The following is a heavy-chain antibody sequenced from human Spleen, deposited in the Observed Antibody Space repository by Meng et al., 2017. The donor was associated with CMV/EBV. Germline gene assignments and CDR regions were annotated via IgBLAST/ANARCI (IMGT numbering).Heavy chain of an antibody. J-gene: IGHJ4*02. D-gene: IGHD6-19*01. V-gene: IGHV3-30*02. CDR2: IRYDGSQK. CDR1: GFTFNKYG. Sequence: GGSLRLSCTASGFTFNKYGMNWVRQAPGKGLEWVALIRYDGSQKYYADSVKGRFTISRDNSKNMLFLQMNSLRTEDTAVYYCAKGYESGWHRDSDYWGQGTLVTVSS. CDR3: AKGYESGWHRDSDY.